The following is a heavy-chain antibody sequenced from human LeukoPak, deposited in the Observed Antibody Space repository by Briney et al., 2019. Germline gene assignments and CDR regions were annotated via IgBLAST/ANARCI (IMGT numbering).Heavy chain of an antibody. CDR3: AVIAAAGRGYYFDY. V-gene: IGHV1-8*01. D-gene: IGHD6-13*01. CDR2: MNPNSGNT. J-gene: IGHJ4*02. CDR1: GYTFTSYD. Sequence: VASVKVSCKASGYTFTSYDINWVRQATGQGLEWMGWMNPNSGNTGYAQKFQGRVTMTRNTSISTAYMELSSLRSEGTAVYYCAVIAAAGRGYYFDYWGQGTLVTVSS.